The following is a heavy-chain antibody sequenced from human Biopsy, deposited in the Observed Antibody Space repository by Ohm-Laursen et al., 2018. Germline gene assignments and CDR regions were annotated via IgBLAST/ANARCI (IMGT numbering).Heavy chain of an antibody. J-gene: IGHJ4*02. D-gene: IGHD6-19*01. CDR3: ARGRLRAVARFDY. CDR1: GGSFSGYY. Sequence: GTLSLTCAVYGGSFSGYYWSWIRQPPGKGLEWIGEINHSGSTNYNPSLKSRVTISVDTSKNQFSLKLSSVTAADTAVYYCARGRLRAVARFDYWGQGTPVTVSS. CDR2: INHSGST. V-gene: IGHV4-34*01.